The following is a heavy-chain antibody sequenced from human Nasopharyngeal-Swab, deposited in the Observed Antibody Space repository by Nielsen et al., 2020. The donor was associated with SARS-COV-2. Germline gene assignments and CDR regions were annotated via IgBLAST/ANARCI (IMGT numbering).Heavy chain of an antibody. Sequence: WVPQAPGQRLEWMGWINAGNGNTKYSQKFQGRVTITRDTSASTAYMELSSLRSEDTAVYYCARGCSSTSCPQGVGWFDPWGQGTLVTVSS. V-gene: IGHV1-3*01. CDR2: INAGNGNT. J-gene: IGHJ5*02. CDR3: ARGCSSTSCPQGVGWFDP. D-gene: IGHD2-2*01.